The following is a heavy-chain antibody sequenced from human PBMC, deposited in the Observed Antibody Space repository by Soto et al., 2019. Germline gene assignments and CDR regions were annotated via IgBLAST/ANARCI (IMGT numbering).Heavy chain of an antibody. J-gene: IGHJ5*01. CDR3: ASAIAAAGTGWFDP. V-gene: IGHV1-69*01. CDR2: IIPLFGTA. CDR1: GGTFSSYA. D-gene: IGHD6-13*01. Sequence: QVQLVQSGAEVKKPGSSVKVSCKASGGTFSSYAISWVRQAPGQGLEWMGGIIPLFGTANYAQKFQGRVTITADESTSTAYMELSSLKSEDTAVYYCASAIAAAGTGWFDPWGQGTLVTVSS.